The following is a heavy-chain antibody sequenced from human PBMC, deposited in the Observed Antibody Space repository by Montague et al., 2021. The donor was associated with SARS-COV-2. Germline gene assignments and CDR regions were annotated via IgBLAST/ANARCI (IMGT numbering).Heavy chain of an antibody. D-gene: IGHD3-3*01. V-gene: IGHV3-48*03. CDR1: GFTFSSYE. CDR2: ISSSGSTI. Sequence: QRLSCAASGFTFSSYEMNWVRQAPGKGLEWVSYISSSGSTIYYADSVKGRFTISRDNAKNSLYLQMNSLRAEDTAVYYCARKKPFLEWLRHWYFDLWGRGTLVTVSS. J-gene: IGHJ2*01. CDR3: ARKKPFLEWLRHWYFDL.